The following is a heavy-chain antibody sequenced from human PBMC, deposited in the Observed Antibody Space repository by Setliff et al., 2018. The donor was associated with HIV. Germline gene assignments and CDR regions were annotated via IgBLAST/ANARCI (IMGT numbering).Heavy chain of an antibody. V-gene: IGHV4-31*03. CDR2: IHYSGSS. D-gene: IGHD6-6*01. Sequence: PSETLSLTCTVSGDSISSGGYYWSWIRQHPGKGLEWIGYIHYSGSSYYNPSLRSRVTISVDTSKNQFSLKLNSVTAADTALYYCARSSSSSCRFDYWGQGTLVTVSS. CDR1: GDSISSGGYY. CDR3: ARSSSSSCRFDY. J-gene: IGHJ4*02.